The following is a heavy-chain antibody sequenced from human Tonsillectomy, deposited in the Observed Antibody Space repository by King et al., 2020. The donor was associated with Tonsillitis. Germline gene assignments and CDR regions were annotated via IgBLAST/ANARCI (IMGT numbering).Heavy chain of an antibody. V-gene: IGHV1-69*01. Sequence: QLVQSGAEVKKPGSSVKVSCKTSGGTFSRNAISWVRQAPGQGLEWMGGIIPIFGTANSAQKFQGRVTITADESTSTAYMELSSLRSEDTAVYYWARVADYYGSGSYPDAFDIWGQGTMVSVSS. J-gene: IGHJ3*02. CDR1: GGTFSRNA. CDR3: ARVADYYGSGSYPDAFDI. D-gene: IGHD3-10*01. CDR2: IIPIFGTA.